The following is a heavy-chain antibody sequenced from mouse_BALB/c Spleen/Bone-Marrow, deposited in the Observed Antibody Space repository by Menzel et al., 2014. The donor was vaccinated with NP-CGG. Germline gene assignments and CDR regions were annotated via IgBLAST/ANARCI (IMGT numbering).Heavy chain of an antibody. CDR3: ARPGDYDAMDY. CDR2: INPDSSTI. J-gene: IGHJ4*01. Sequence: DVMLVESGGGLVQPGGSLKLSCAASRFDFSRYWMSWVRQAPGKGLEWIGEINPDSSTINYTPSLKDKFIISRVNAKNTLYLQMSKVRSEDTALYYCARPGDYDAMDYWGQGTSVTVSS. CDR1: RFDFSRYW. V-gene: IGHV4-1*02.